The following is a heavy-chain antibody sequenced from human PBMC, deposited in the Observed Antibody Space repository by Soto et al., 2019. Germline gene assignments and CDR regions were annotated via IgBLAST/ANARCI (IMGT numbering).Heavy chain of an antibody. J-gene: IGHJ5*02. V-gene: IGHV4-34*01. CDR2: SNHSGST. D-gene: IGHD2-21*01. CDR1: GGSFSGYY. CDR3: ARGGRFRLLWPFDP. Sequence: HVQLQQWGAGLLKPSETLSLTCAVYGGSFSGYYWSWIRQPPGKGLEWIGKSNHSGSTNYNPSLKSRVTNSVDMSKNQVSLKLSSVTAAYTAVYYCARGGRFRLLWPFDPWGQGTLVTVSS.